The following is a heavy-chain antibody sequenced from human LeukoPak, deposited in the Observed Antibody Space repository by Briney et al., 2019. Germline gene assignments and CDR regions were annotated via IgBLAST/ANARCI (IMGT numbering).Heavy chain of an antibody. Sequence: ASVKVSCKASGYTFTGYYMHRVRQAPGQGLEWMGWVNPTSGGTNYAQKFQGRVTMTRDTSISTAYMELSRLRSDDAAVYYCAKAPVTTCSGAYCYPFDYWGQGTLVTVSS. CDR1: GYTFTGYY. CDR2: VNPTSGGT. CDR3: AKAPVTTCSGAYCYPFDY. J-gene: IGHJ4*02. D-gene: IGHD2-21*01. V-gene: IGHV1-2*02.